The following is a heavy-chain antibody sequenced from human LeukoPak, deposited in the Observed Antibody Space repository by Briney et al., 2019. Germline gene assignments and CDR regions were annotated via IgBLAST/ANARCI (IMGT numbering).Heavy chain of an antibody. V-gene: IGHV1-18*01. CDR3: ARDGQWELPSYYYYGMDV. Sequence: GASVKVSCKASGYTFTSYGISWVRQAPGQGLEWMGWISAYNGNTNYAQKLQGRVTMTTDTSTSTAYMELRSLRSDDTAVYYCARDGQWELPSYYYYGMDVWGQGTTVTVSS. CDR2: ISAYNGNT. D-gene: IGHD1-26*01. J-gene: IGHJ6*02. CDR1: GYTFTSYG.